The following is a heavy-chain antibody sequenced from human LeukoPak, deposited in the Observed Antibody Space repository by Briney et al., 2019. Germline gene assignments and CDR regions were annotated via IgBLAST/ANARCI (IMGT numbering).Heavy chain of an antibody. CDR2: MYYSGST. J-gene: IGHJ5*02. D-gene: IGHD3-22*01. CDR3: ARPYYYDSRIDP. Sequence: PSETLSLTCIVSGGSISSGDYYWSWIRQPPGKGLEWVGYMYYSGSTYYNPSLKSRVTISVDTSKNQFSLQLSSVTAADTAVYYCARPYYYDSRIDPWGQGTLVTVSS. V-gene: IGHV4-30-4*01. CDR1: GGSISSGDYY.